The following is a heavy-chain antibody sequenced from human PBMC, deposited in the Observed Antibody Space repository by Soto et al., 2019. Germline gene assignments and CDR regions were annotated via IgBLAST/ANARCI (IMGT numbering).Heavy chain of an antibody. Sequence: PSETXSLAWTLAVFSIVIGCYGWGWIRQHPGNGLECIGYIYYSGSTYYNPSIKSRVTISVDTSKNHFSMKLTSVTDADTAVYYCARRVRWLNGEFDFWGQGTLVTVSS. CDR3: ARRVRWLNGEFDF. J-gene: IGHJ4*02. CDR2: IYYSGST. CDR1: VFSIVIGCYG. V-gene: IGHV4-31*02. D-gene: IGHD4-17*01.